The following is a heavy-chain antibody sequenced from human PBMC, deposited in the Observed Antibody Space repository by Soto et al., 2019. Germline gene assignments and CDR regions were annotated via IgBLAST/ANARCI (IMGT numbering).Heavy chain of an antibody. Sequence: SETLSLTXAVYGGSFSGYYWSWIRQPPGKGLEWIGEINHSGSANYNPTFKSRVSISVDTSKNQLSLQLSSVTAADTAVYYCAKGPQGGYYDSGSFYSGGYWGQGTLVTVSS. CDR2: INHSGSA. D-gene: IGHD3-10*01. CDR1: GGSFSGYY. J-gene: IGHJ4*02. CDR3: AKGPQGGYYDSGSFYSGGY. V-gene: IGHV4-34*01.